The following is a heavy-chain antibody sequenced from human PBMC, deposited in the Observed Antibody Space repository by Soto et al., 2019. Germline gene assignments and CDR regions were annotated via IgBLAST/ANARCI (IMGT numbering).Heavy chain of an antibody. V-gene: IGHV3-30*18. Sequence: GGSLRLSCAASGFTFSSYGMHWVRQAPGKGLEWVAVISYDGSNKYYADSVKGRFTISRDNSKNTLYLQMNSLRAEDTAVYYCAKANWGIFGMDVWGQGTTVTVSS. J-gene: IGHJ6*02. CDR2: ISYDGSNK. CDR1: GFTFSSYG. CDR3: AKANWGIFGMDV. D-gene: IGHD7-27*01.